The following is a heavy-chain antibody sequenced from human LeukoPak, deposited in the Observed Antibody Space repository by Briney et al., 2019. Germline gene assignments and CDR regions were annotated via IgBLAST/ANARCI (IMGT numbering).Heavy chain of an antibody. V-gene: IGHV1-8*03. CDR3: AKIPANMVRGVIRWFDP. CDR1: GYTFTSYD. D-gene: IGHD3-10*01. CDR2: MNPNSGNT. J-gene: IGHJ5*02. Sequence: ASVRVSCKASGYTFTSYDINWVRQATGQGLEWMGWMNPNSGNTGYAQKFQGRVTITRNTSISTAYMELSSLRSEDTAVYYCAKIPANMVRGVIRWFDPWGQGTLVTVSS.